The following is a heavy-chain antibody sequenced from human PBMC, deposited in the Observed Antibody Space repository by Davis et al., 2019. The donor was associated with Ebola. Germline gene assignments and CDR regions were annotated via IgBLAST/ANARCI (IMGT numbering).Heavy chain of an antibody. CDR1: CYTFISYG. V-gene: IGHV1-18*01. J-gene: IGHJ5*02. CDR2: ISAYNGNT. Sequence: SDNVPCKASCYTFISYGISWVRQAPEQGRQWLGWISAYNGNTIYTPKLQGRVTMTTDTSTSQAYLELRSLRSDDTAVYYCARSTIYWFDAWGQGTLVTVSS. CDR3: ARSTIYWFDA.